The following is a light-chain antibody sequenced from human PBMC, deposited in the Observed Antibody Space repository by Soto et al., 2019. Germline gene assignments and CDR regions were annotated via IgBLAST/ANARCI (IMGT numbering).Light chain of an antibody. V-gene: IGKV1-5*03. CDR1: QTISSW. Sequence: DIQMTQSPSTLSGSVGDRVTITCRASQTISSWLAWYQQKPGKAPKLLIYKASTLKSGVPSRFSGSGSGTDFTLTISSLQPEDFATYYCQQSYSTPHITFGQGTRLEIK. CDR2: KAS. J-gene: IGKJ5*01. CDR3: QQSYSTPHIT.